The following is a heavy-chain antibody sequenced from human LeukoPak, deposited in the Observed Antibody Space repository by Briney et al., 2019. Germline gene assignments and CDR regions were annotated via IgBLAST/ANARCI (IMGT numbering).Heavy chain of an antibody. CDR1: GFTFHRYW. Sequence: GGSLRLSCAASGFTFHRYWMRCVRQAPGKGLEWVANIKQDGSEKYYVDSVKGRFTISRDNAKNSLYLQMNSLRAEDTAVYYCAKSAGYSGYDGGYYFDYWGQGTLVTVSS. D-gene: IGHD5-12*01. V-gene: IGHV3-7*01. CDR3: AKSAGYSGYDGGYYFDY. CDR2: IKQDGSEK. J-gene: IGHJ4*02.